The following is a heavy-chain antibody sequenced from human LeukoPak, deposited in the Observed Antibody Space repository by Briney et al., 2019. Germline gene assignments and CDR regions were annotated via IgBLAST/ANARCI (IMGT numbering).Heavy chain of an antibody. J-gene: IGHJ4*02. CDR3: ARDILPSDIVVVPAAPFGY. V-gene: IGHV1-2*02. CDR2: INPNSGGT. D-gene: IGHD2-2*01. Sequence: ASVKVSCKASGYTFTGYYMHWVRQAPGQGLEWMGWINPNSGGTNYAQKFQGRVTMTRDTSISTAYMELSRLRSDDTAVYYCARDILPSDIVVVPAAPFGYWGQGTLVTVSS. CDR1: GYTFTGYY.